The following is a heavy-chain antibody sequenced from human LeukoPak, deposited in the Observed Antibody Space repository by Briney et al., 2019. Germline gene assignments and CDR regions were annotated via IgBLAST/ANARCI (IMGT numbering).Heavy chain of an antibody. V-gene: IGHV4-59*01. CDR3: ARERGNYYGSGSYPPYFDY. CDR1: GGSFSGYY. D-gene: IGHD3-10*01. Sequence: SETLSLTCGVYGGSFSGYYWSWIRQPPGKGLEWIGYIYYSGSTNYNPSLKSRVTISVDTSKSQFSLKLSSVTAADTAVYYCARERGNYYGSGSYPPYFDYWGQGTLVTVSS. CDR2: IYYSGST. J-gene: IGHJ4*02.